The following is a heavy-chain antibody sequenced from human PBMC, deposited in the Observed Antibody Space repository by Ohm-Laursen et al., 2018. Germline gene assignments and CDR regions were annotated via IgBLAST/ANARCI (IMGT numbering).Heavy chain of an antibody. CDR1: GGSISSYY. V-gene: IGHV4-59*01. CDR3: AAVGGTYWYFDL. CDR2: IYYSGST. D-gene: IGHD1-1*01. Sequence: PGTLSLTCTVSGGSISSYYWSWIRQPPGKGLEWIGYIYYSGSTNYNPSLKSRVTISVDTSKNQFSLKLSSVTAADTAVYYCAAVGGTYWYFDLWGRGTLVTVSS. J-gene: IGHJ2*01.